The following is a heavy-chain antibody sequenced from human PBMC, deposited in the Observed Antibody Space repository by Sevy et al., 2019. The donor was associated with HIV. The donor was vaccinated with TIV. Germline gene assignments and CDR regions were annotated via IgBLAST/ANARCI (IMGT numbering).Heavy chain of an antibody. Sequence: GGSLRLSCAASGFIFSSFGMHWVRQAPGKGLEWVTFIRYDGSTKYYVESVKGRFTISRDNSKNILYLQMSSLRPEDTAVYYCAKGLGMVQGALLSDDVWGQGTMVTVSS. D-gene: IGHD3-10*01. J-gene: IGHJ3*01. CDR3: AKGLGMVQGALLSDDV. CDR2: IRYDGSTK. V-gene: IGHV3-30*02. CDR1: GFIFSSFG.